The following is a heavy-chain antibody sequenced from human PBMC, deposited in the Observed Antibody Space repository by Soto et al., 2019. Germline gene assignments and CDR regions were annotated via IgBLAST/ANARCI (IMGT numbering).Heavy chain of an antibody. CDR2: INPNSGGT. J-gene: IGHJ4*02. D-gene: IGHD6-6*01. V-gene: IGHV1-2*04. CDR3: ARGQQLVRFDY. CDR1: GYTFTGYY. Sequence: ASVKVSCKASGYTFTGYYMHWVRQAPGQGLEWMGWINPNSGGTNYAQKCQGWVTMTRDTSISTAYMELSRLRSDDTAVYYCARGQQLVRFDYWGQGTLVTVSS.